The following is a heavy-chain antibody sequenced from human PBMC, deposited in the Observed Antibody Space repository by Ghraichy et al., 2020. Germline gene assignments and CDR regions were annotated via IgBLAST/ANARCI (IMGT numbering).Heavy chain of an antibody. Sequence: LSLTCVATAFTFRSYGMHWIRQGPGKGLQWVSGIWFDGSKSYYADSGRGRFTISRDNSKNTLYLQMNSLRVDDTAVYYCATPTGGSSFWGQGTLVTVPS. CDR3: ATPTGGSSF. CDR2: IWFDGSKS. D-gene: IGHD3-10*01. J-gene: IGHJ4*02. CDR1: AFTFRSYG. V-gene: IGHV3-33*03.